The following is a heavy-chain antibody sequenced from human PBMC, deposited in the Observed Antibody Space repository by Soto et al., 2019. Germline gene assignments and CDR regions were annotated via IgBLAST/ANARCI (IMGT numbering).Heavy chain of an antibody. D-gene: IGHD3-22*01. V-gene: IGHV3-23*01. CDR1: GFIFSSYA. J-gene: IGHJ4*02. CDR3: ARQGSSGYYFDY. Sequence: GGSLRLSCAASGFIFSSYAMSWVRQAPGKGLEWVSAISGSGGSTYYADSVKGRFTISRDNSKNTLYLQMGSLKTEDMAVYYCARQGSSGYYFDYWGQGTLVTVSS. CDR2: ISGSGGST.